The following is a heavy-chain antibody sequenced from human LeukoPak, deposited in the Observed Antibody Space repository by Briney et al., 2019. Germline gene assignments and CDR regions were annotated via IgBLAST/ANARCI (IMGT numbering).Heavy chain of an antibody. Sequence: ASVKVSCKASGYTFTGYYMHWARQAPGQGLEWMGWINPNSGGTNYAQKFQGRVTMTRDTSISTAYMELSRLRSDDTAVYYCAMSRWFGELDFDYWGQGTLVTVSS. CDR3: AMSRWFGELDFDY. CDR2: INPNSGGT. J-gene: IGHJ4*02. D-gene: IGHD3-10*01. V-gene: IGHV1-2*02. CDR1: GYTFTGYY.